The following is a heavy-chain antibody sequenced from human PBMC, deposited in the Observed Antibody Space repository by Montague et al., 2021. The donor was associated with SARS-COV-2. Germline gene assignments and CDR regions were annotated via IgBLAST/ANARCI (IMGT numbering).Heavy chain of an antibody. D-gene: IGHD6-19*01. CDR3: AKQPGAGAVVYWYFDL. Sequence: FLRLSCAASGFAFNNFAMSWVRQAPGKGLEWVSSIFGSAAGTYYGDSVKGRFTISRDNSKNTLYLQMNSLRAEDTAKYYCAKQPGAGAVVYWYFDLWGRGTVVSVSS. J-gene: IGHJ2*01. CDR2: IFGSAAGT. CDR1: GFAFNNFA. V-gene: IGHV3-23*01.